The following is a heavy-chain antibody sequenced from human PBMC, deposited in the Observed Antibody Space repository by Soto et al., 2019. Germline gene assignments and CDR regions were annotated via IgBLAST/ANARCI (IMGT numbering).Heavy chain of an antibody. J-gene: IGHJ6*02. CDR2: INHSGST. Sequence: KPSETLSLTCAVYGASFSGYYWSWIRQPPGKGLEWIGEINHSGSTNYNPSLKSRVTISVDTSKNQFSLKLSSVTAADPAVYYSASDGYKNYYGMDVWGQGTTVTVSS. CDR1: GASFSGYY. V-gene: IGHV4-34*01. CDR3: ASDGYKNYYGMDV. D-gene: IGHD5-18*01.